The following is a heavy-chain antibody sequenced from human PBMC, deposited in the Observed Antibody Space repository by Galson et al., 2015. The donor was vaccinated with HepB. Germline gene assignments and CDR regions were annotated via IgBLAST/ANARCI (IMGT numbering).Heavy chain of an antibody. Sequence: SLRLSCATSGFTFSAHAMHWVRQAPGKGLEWVTITSYDGIYKYYADSVRGRFTISRDNFKNTLSLQMNSLRADDTAVYYCAKDIGSGSGSRWVFGFWGQGILVTVSS. D-gene: IGHD3-10*01. V-gene: IGHV3-30*18. CDR2: TSYDGIYK. J-gene: IGHJ4*02. CDR3: AKDIGSGSGSRWVFGF. CDR1: GFTFSAHA.